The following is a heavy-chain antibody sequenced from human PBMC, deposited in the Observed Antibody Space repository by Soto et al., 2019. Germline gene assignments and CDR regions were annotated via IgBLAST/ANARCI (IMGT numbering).Heavy chain of an antibody. CDR3: ARVITPNYDLWSGFKAFDI. D-gene: IGHD3-3*01. CDR1: GGSFSGYY. CDR2: INHSGST. V-gene: IGHV4-34*01. J-gene: IGHJ3*02. Sequence: SETLSLTCAVYGGSFSGYYWSWIRQPPGKGLEWIGEINHSGSTNYNPSLKSRVTISVDTSKNQFSLKLSSVTAADTAVYYCARVITPNYDLWSGFKAFDIWGQGTMVTVSS.